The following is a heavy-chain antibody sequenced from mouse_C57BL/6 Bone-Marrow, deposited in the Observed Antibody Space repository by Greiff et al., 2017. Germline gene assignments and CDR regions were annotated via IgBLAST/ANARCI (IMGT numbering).Heavy chain of an antibody. V-gene: IGHV1-22*01. CDR3: ARGGLPYYFDY. J-gene: IGHJ2*01. CDR2: INPNNGGT. Sequence: EVKLQESGPELVKPGASVKMSCKASGYTFTDYNMHWVKQSHGKSLEWIGYINPNNGGTSYNQKFKGKATLTVNKSSSTAYMELRSLTSEDSAVYYCARGGLPYYFDYWGQGTTLTVSS. D-gene: IGHD3-3*01. CDR1: GYTFTDYN.